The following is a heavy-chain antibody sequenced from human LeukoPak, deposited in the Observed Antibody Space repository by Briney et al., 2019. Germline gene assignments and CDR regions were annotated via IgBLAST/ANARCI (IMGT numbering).Heavy chain of an antibody. CDR1: GFTFSSYW. Sequence: GGSLRLSCAASGFTFSSYWMSWVRQAPGKGLGWVANVKQDGGEKYYVDSVKGRFTISRDNAKNSLYLQMNSLRAEDTAVYYCAYLNYYGSGSFDNWGQGTLVTVSS. CDR2: VKQDGGEK. D-gene: IGHD3-10*01. J-gene: IGHJ4*02. V-gene: IGHV3-7*01. CDR3: AYLNYYGSGSFDN.